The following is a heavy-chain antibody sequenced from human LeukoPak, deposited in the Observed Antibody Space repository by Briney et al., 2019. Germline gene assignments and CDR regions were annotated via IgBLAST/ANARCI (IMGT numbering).Heavy chain of an antibody. V-gene: IGHV3-48*04. D-gene: IGHD4-17*01. Sequence: GGSLRLSCAAPGFTFSRYSMNWVRQAPGEGLEWVSYISISSPIYYADSVKGRFTISRDNAKNSLYLQMNNLRAEDTAVYYCARDDGDYAHPVDYWGQGTLVTVSS. CDR1: GFTFSRYS. CDR2: ISISSPI. J-gene: IGHJ4*02. CDR3: ARDDGDYAHPVDY.